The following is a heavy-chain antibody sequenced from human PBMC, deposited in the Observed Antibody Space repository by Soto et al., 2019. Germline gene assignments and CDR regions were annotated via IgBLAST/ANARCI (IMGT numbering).Heavy chain of an antibody. Sequence: SETLSLTCTVSGGSISSYYWSWIRQPPGKGLEWIGYIYYSGSTNYNPSLKSRVTISVDTSKNRFSLKLSSVTAADTAVYYCARDPGTYGSGVRDTEYYYYYYMDVWGKGTTVTVSS. CDR3: ARDPGTYGSGVRDTEYYYYYYMDV. D-gene: IGHD3-10*01. V-gene: IGHV4-59*01. CDR1: GGSISSYY. J-gene: IGHJ6*03. CDR2: IYYSGST.